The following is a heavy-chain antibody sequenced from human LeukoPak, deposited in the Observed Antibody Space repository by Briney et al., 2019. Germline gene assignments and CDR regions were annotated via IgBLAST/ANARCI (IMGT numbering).Heavy chain of an antibody. CDR1: GFTFDDYT. CDR3: AKAIGNSGYDPSDY. Sequence: GGSLRLSCAASGFTFDDYTMHWVRQAPGKGLEWVSVISDTGGGTYYADSVKGRFTISRDNSKNTLYLQMNSLRAEDTAVYYCAKAIGNSGYDPSDYWGQGTLVTVSS. V-gene: IGHV3-23*01. CDR2: ISDTGGGT. D-gene: IGHD5-12*01. J-gene: IGHJ4*02.